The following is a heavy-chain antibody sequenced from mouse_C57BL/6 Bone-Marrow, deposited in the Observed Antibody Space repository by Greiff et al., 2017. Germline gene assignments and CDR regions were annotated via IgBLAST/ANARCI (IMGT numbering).Heavy chain of an antibody. D-gene: IGHD2-2*01. V-gene: IGHV14-4*01. Sequence: VQLKESGAELVRPGASVKLSCTASGFNIKDDCMHWVKQRPEQGLEWIGWLDPENGDTEYASKFQGKATITADTSSNTAYLQLSSLTSEDTAVYYCTTGWLPFYWYFDVWGTGTTVTVSS. CDR3: TTGWLPFYWYFDV. CDR1: GFNIKDDC. CDR2: LDPENGDT. J-gene: IGHJ1*03.